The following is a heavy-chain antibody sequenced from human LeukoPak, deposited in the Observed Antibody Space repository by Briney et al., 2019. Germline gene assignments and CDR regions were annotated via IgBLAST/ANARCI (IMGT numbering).Heavy chain of an antibody. Sequence: QAGGSLRLSCAASRFTVSSNHMNWVRQAPGKGLEWVSYISSSSSTIYYADSVKGRFTISRDNAKNSLYLQMNSLRDEDTAVYYCARGVNYYDSSGYIPRAPRRYYFDYWGQGTLVTVSS. CDR1: RFTVSSNH. V-gene: IGHV3-48*02. CDR2: ISSSSSTI. J-gene: IGHJ4*02. D-gene: IGHD3-22*01. CDR3: ARGVNYYDSSGYIPRAPRRYYFDY.